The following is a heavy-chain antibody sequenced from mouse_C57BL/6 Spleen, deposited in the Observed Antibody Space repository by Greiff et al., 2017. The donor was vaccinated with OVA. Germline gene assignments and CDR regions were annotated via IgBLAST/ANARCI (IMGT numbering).Heavy chain of an antibody. Sequence: QVQLQQPGAELVRPGTSVKLSCKASGYTFTSYWMHWVKQRPGQGLEWIGVIDPSDSYTNYNQKFKGKATLTVDTSSSTAYMQRSSLTSEDSAVYYCARRGDSSGYWFAYWGQGTLVTVSA. CDR1: GYTFTSYW. J-gene: IGHJ3*01. CDR2: IDPSDSYT. D-gene: IGHD3-2*02. V-gene: IGHV1-59*01. CDR3: ARRGDSSGYWFAY.